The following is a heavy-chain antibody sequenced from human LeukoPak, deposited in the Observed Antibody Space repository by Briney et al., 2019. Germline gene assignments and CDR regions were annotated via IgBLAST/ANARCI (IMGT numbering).Heavy chain of an antibody. Sequence: KPSGTLSLTCTVSGGSITYYYWSWIRQPPGKGLEWIGYIHYSGSTYYTPSLKSRLTISVDTSRNQFSLKLSSVIAADTAIYYCARDTMQQLVPDYWGQGALVTVSS. CDR2: IHYSGST. D-gene: IGHD6-13*01. J-gene: IGHJ4*02. CDR1: GGSITYYY. V-gene: IGHV4-30-4*01. CDR3: ARDTMQQLVPDY.